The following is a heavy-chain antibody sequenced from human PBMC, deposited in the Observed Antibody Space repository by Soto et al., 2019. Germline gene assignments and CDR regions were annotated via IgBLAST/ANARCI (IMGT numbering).Heavy chain of an antibody. V-gene: IGHV5-51*01. CDR3: ARHALPGGGTGRGMDV. CDR2: IYPDDSDT. CDR1: GYSFTSYW. J-gene: IGHJ6*02. D-gene: IGHD1-1*01. Sequence: PGASLTISCKGSGYSFTSYWIGWVRQMPGKGLEWMGIIYPDDSDTRYGPSFQGQVTSSADKSITTAYLQWSSLKASDTAMYYCARHALPGGGTGRGMDVWGQGTTVTVSS.